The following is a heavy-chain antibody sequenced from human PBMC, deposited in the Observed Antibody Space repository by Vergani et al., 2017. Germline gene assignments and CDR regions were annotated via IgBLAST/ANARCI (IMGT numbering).Heavy chain of an antibody. V-gene: IGHV4-59*01. D-gene: IGHD3-10*01. J-gene: IGHJ4*02. Sequence: QVQLQESGPGLVKPSETLSLTCTVSGRSISSYYWSWIRQPPGKGLEWIGYIYYSGSTNYNPSLKSRVTISVDTSKNQFSLKLSSVTAADTAVYYCARVGFGEYFFDYWGQGTLVTVSS. CDR1: GRSISSYY. CDR3: ARVGFGEYFFDY. CDR2: IYYSGST.